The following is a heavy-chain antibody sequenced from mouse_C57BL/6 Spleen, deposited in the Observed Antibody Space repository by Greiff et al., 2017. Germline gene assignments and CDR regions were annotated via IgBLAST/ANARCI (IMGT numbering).Heavy chain of an antibody. V-gene: IGHV7-3*01. CDR2: IRNKANGYTT. Sequence: EVQRVESGGGLVQPGGSLSLSCAASGFTFTGYYMSWVRQPPGKALEWLGFIRNKANGYTTEYSASVKGRFTISRDNSQSILYLQMNALRAEDSATYYCARDWDGDAYWGQGTLVTVSA. CDR3: ARDWDGDAY. J-gene: IGHJ3*01. CDR1: GFTFTGYY. D-gene: IGHD4-1*01.